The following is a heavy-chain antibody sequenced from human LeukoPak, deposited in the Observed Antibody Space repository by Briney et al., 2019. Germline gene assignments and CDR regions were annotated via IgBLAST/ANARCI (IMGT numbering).Heavy chain of an antibody. J-gene: IGHJ4*02. CDR3: ARGPEYYDSSGPLFDY. V-gene: IGHV1-2*02. D-gene: IGHD3-22*01. Sequence: ASVKVSCKASGYTFTGYYMHWVRQAPGQGLEWMGSSNPNSGGTNYAQKFQGRVTMTRDTSISTAYMELSRLRSDDTAVYYCARGPEYYDSSGPLFDYWGQGTLVTVSS. CDR1: GYTFTGYY. CDR2: SNPNSGGT.